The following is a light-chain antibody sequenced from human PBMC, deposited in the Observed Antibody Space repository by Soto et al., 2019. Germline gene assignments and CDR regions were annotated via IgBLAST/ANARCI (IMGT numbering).Light chain of an antibody. CDR2: DAS. CDR3: QHYNNWPFT. Sequence: EIVMTQSPATLSVSLGERATLSCRASQSVSSNLAWYKQKPGQPPSLLIYDASARATGIPARFSGRGSGTEFTLTISSLQSEDCAVYYCQHYNNWPFTFGQGTKLEIK. CDR1: QSVSSN. V-gene: IGKV3-15*01. J-gene: IGKJ2*01.